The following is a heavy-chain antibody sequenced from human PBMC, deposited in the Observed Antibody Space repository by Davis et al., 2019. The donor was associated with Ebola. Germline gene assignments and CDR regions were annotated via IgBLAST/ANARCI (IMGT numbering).Heavy chain of an antibody. CDR1: EVSVSSNY. Sequence: GESLKISCAASEVSVSSNYMSWVRQAPGKGLEWVSVIYSDDTKFYADSVKDRFTISRDKSRNALYLQMNSLRVEDTAVYYCAKVGWLNYWGQGTLVTVSS. CDR2: IYSDDTK. D-gene: IGHD6-19*01. V-gene: IGHV3-66*01. J-gene: IGHJ4*02. CDR3: AKVGWLNY.